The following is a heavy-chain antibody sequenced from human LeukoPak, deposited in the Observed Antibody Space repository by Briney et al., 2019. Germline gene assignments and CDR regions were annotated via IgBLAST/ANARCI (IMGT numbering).Heavy chain of an antibody. V-gene: IGHV3-33*01. CDR1: GFTFSSYG. CDR2: IWYDGSNK. Sequence: GRSLRLSCAASGFTFSSYGMHWVRQAPSKGLEWVAVIWYDGSNKYYADSVKGRFTISRDNPKNTLYLQMNSLRAEDTAVYYCARERGWLNDYNWFDPWGQGTLVTVSS. D-gene: IGHD3-22*01. J-gene: IGHJ5*02. CDR3: ARERGWLNDYNWFDP.